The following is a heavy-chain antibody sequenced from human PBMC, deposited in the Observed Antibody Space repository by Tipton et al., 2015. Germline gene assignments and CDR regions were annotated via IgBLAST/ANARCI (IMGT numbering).Heavy chain of an antibody. Sequence: TLSLTCTVSNGSISNYYWSWIRQPPGKGLEWIGSIYYSGKTYYNPSLKSRVTISVDTAKNHFSLKLSSVTAADTAVYYCVRRPLRYYYGIDVWGQGTTVTVSS. CDR3: VRRPLRYYYGIDV. J-gene: IGHJ6*02. CDR1: NGSISNYY. V-gene: IGHV4-59*05. CDR2: IYYSGKT.